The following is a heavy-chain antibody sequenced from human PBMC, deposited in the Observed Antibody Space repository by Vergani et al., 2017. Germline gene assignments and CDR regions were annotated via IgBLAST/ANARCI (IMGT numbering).Heavy chain of an antibody. CDR3: ARDDSGSWISRGFDI. Sequence: QVQLQESGPGLVKPSETLSLTCTVSGGSISSYYWSWIRQPPGKGLEWIGYIYYSGSTNYNPSLKSRFTISVDTSKNQFSLKLSSVTAADTAVYYCARDDSGSWISRGFDIWGQGTMVTVSS. CDR1: GGSISSYY. D-gene: IGHD1-26*01. CDR2: IYYSGST. V-gene: IGHV4-59*01. J-gene: IGHJ3*02.